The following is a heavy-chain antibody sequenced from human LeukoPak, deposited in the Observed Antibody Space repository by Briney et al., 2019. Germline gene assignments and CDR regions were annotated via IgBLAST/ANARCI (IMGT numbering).Heavy chain of an antibody. J-gene: IGHJ4*02. CDR1: GGSISSGDYY. D-gene: IGHD5-18*01. CDR3: ARWIPVSHFDY. CDR2: IYYSGST. V-gene: IGHV4-30-4*01. Sequence: SETLSLTCTVSGGSISSGDYYWSWIRQPPGKGLEWIGYIYYSGSTYYNPSLKSRVTISVDTSKNQFSLKLSSVTAADTAVYYCARWIPVSHFDYWGQGTLVTVSS.